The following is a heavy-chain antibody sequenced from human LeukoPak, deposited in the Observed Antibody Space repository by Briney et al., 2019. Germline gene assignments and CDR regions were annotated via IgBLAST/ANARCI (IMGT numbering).Heavy chain of an antibody. CDR2: ISYDGSNK. Sequence: GGSLRLSCAASGFTFSSYGMHWVRQAPGKGLEWVAVISYDGSNKYYADSVKGRFTISRDNSKNTLYLQMNSLRAEDTAVYYCAKGDLEGAYCGGDCATVCDYWGQGTLVTVSS. D-gene: IGHD2-21*02. V-gene: IGHV3-30*18. CDR1: GFTFSSYG. CDR3: AKGDLEGAYCGGDCATVCDY. J-gene: IGHJ4*02.